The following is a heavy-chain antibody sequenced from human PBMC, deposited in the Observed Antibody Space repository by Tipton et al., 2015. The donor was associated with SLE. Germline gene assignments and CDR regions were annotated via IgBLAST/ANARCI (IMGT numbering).Heavy chain of an antibody. V-gene: IGHV4-59*11. D-gene: IGHD5-18*01. J-gene: IGHJ4*02. CDR2: IYYTGST. CDR1: TGSIFTHY. Sequence: LRLSCTLSTGSIFTHYWSWIRQPPGKGLEWIGNIYYTGSTNYNPSLNSRVTISVDTSKNQFSLKLRSVTAADTAVYYCARGRLWLHYRGQGTLVTVSS. CDR3: ARGRLWLHY.